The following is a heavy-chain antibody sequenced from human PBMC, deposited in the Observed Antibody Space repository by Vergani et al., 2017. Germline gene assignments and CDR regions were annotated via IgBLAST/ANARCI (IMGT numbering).Heavy chain of an antibody. D-gene: IGHD2-2*01. CDR3: ARPSIGLGYCSSTSCPRGHYYYYMDV. CDR2: IIPIFGTA. Sequence: QVQLVQSGAEVKTPGSSVKVSCKASGGTFSSYAISWVRQAPGQGLEWMGGIIPIFGTANYAQKFQGRVTMTADDSTSTAYMELSSLRSEDTAVYYWARPSIGLGYCSSTSCPRGHYYYYMDVWGKGTTVTVSS. V-gene: IGHV1-69*01. J-gene: IGHJ6*03. CDR1: GGTFSSYA.